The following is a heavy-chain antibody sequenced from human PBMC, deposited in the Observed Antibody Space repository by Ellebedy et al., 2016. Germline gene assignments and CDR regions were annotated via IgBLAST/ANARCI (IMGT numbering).Heavy chain of an antibody. CDR3: ASVPLSLRYFDIEHYYYYMDV. J-gene: IGHJ6*03. Sequence: SVKVSXXASGGTFSSYAISWVRQAPGQGLEWMGGIIPIFGTANYAQKFQGRVTITADESTSTAYMELSSLRSEDTAVYYCASVPLSLRYFDIEHYYYYMDVWGKGTTVTVSS. D-gene: IGHD3-9*01. V-gene: IGHV1-69*13. CDR2: IIPIFGTA. CDR1: GGTFSSYA.